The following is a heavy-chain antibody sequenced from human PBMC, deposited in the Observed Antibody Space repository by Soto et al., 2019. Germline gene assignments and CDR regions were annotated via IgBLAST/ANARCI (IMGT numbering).Heavy chain of an antibody. D-gene: IGHD6-13*01. CDR1: GGSVRSSTYY. CDR2: IYYSGIT. J-gene: IGHJ5*02. Sequence: SETLSLTCTVSGGSVRSSTYYWGWIRQPPGKGLDWFASIYYSGITHNSPSLKSRVTISVDTYTNQFSLKLSSVTAAYTALYYCARRERAAGTDWWFDPWGQGTLVTVSS. CDR3: ARRERAAGTDWWFDP. V-gene: IGHV4-39*01.